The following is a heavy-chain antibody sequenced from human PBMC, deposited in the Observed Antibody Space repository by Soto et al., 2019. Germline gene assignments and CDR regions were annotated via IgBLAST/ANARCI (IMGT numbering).Heavy chain of an antibody. CDR3: AKDREDIVVVPAGTVHYYYYGMDV. CDR2: ISYDGSNK. J-gene: IGHJ6*02. Sequence: GGSLRLSCAASGFTFSSYGMHWVRQALGKGLEWVPVISYDGSNKYYADSVKGRFTISRDNSKNTLYLQMNSLRAEDTAVYYCAKDREDIVVVPAGTVHYYYYGMDVWGQGTTVTVSS. CDR1: GFTFSSYG. V-gene: IGHV3-30*18. D-gene: IGHD2-2*01.